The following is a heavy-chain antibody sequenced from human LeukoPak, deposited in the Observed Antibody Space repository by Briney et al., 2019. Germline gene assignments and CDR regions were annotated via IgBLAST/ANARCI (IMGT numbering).Heavy chain of an antibody. CDR2: ISGSGGTT. CDR3: AAQWLVSG. V-gene: IGHV3-23*01. J-gene: IGHJ4*02. CDR1: GFTFNINA. D-gene: IGHD6-19*01. Sequence: GGSLRLSCAASGFTFNINAMNWVRQAPGKGLEWVSGISGSGGTTYYADSVKGRFTISRDNSKNTLYLQMNSLTADDTAVYYCAAQWLVSGGGQGTLVTVSS.